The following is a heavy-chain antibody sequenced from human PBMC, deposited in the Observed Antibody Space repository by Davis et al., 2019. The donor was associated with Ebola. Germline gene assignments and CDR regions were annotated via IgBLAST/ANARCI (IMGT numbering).Heavy chain of an antibody. Sequence: PGGSLRLSCAASGFTFRTYAMSWVRQAPGKGPEWVSTISGGGGTTFYADSVKGRFTISRDNSKDSAYLQMTSLRVEDTAVYYCATRFSNSDGALDIWGRGTLVTVSS. CDR2: ISGGGGTT. CDR3: ATRFSNSDGALDI. CDR1: GFTFRTYA. J-gene: IGHJ3*02. D-gene: IGHD1-7*01. V-gene: IGHV3-23*01.